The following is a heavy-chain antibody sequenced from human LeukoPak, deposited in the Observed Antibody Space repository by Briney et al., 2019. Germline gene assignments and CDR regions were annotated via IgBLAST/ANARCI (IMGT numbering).Heavy chain of an antibody. J-gene: IGHJ3*02. CDR1: GGSISSTGYY. Sequence: PSETLSLTGTVSGGSISSTGYYWTWVRRPAGKGLEWIGRIYPRGSTLYNPSLKSRVTLSVDTSKNQFSLRLTSVTAADTAVYYCAREPASVRGVNDAFDIWGQGTMVTVSS. CDR2: IYPRGST. CDR3: AREPASVRGVNDAFDI. D-gene: IGHD3-10*01. V-gene: IGHV4-61*02.